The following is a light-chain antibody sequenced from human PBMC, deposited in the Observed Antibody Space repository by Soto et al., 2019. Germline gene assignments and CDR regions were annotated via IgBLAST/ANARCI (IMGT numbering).Light chain of an antibody. Sequence: QSALTQPASVSGSPGQSITISCTGTSSDVGGYNYVSWYQQHPGKAPKLMIYXXXXXXXXXXXXXXGSKSGNTASLTISGXXXXXXXXXXCSSYTSSSTLVVFGGGTKVTVL. CDR3: SSYTSSSTLVV. CDR1: SSDVGGYNY. J-gene: IGLJ2*01. V-gene: IGLV2-14*01. CDR2: XXX.